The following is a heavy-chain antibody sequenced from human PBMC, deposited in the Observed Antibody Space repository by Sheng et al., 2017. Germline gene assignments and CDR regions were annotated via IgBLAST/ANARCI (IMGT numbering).Heavy chain of an antibody. CDR1: GFTFSSYS. J-gene: IGHJ4*02. CDR2: ISSSSSYI. CDR3: ARRYCSGGSCHNDY. V-gene: IGHV3-21*01. D-gene: IGHD2-15*01. Sequence: EVQLVESGGGLVKPGGSLRLSCAASGFTFSSYSMNWVRQAPGKGLEWVSSISSSSSYIYYADSVKGRFTISRDNAKNSLYLQMNSLRAEDTAVYYCARRYCSGGSCHNDYWGQGTLVTVSS.